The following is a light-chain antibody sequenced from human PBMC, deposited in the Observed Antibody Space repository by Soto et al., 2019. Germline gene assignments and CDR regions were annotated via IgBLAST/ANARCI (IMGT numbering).Light chain of an antibody. CDR1: QSVNRY. V-gene: IGKV3-11*01. J-gene: IGKJ5*01. CDR3: QQFDDSVT. CDR2: DAS. Sequence: EIVMTQSPATLSVSPGERATLSCRASQSVNRYLVWYQQKPGQAPRLLMYDASKRATGIPARFSGSGSGTDFTLTISRLEPEDSAVYYCQQFDDSVTFGQGTRLEI.